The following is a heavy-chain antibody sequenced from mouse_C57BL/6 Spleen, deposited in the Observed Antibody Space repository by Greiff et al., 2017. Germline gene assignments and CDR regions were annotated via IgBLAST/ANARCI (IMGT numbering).Heavy chain of an antibody. V-gene: IGHV1-74*01. D-gene: IGHD1-1*01. J-gene: IGHJ1*03. CDR2: IHPSDSDT. CDR3: SISPTDDGRIPWDFDG. Sequence: QVQLQQPGAELVKPGASVKVSCKASGYTFTSYWMHWVKQRPGQGLEWIGRIHPSDSDTNYNQKFKGKATLTVDKSSSTAYMQLSSLTSEDSAVYYCSISPTDDGRIPWDFDGRGTGTTGTVSS. CDR1: GYTFTSYW.